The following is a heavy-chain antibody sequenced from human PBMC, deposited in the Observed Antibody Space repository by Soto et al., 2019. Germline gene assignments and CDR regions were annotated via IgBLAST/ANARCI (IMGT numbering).Heavy chain of an antibody. D-gene: IGHD4-17*01. CDR2: IIPILGIA. CDR3: ARVSYDYGDYGRSGDDY. J-gene: IGHJ4*02. V-gene: IGHV1-69*02. Sequence: SVKVSCKASGGTFSSYTISLVRQAPGQGLEWMGRIIPILGIANYAQKFQGRVTITADKSTSTAYMELSSLRSEDTAVYYCARVSYDYGDYGRSGDDYWGQGTLVTVSS. CDR1: GGTFSSYT.